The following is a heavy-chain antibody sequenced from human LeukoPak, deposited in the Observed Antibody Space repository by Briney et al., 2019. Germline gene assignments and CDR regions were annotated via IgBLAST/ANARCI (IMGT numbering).Heavy chain of an antibody. CDR3: ARGRPVPGGAFDI. J-gene: IGHJ3*02. V-gene: IGHV4-34*01. CDR2: INHSGST. D-gene: IGHD1-26*01. Sequence: SETLSLTCAVYGGSFSGYYWSWIREPPGKGLEWIGEINHSGSTNYNPSLKSRVTISVDTSKNQFSLKLSSVTAADTAVYYCARGRPVPGGAFDIWGQGTMVTVSS. CDR1: GGSFSGYY.